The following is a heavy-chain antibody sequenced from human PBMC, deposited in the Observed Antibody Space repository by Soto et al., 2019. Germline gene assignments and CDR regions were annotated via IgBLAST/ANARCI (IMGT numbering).Heavy chain of an antibody. CDR3: ARLKGQQLIKTLYSFDY. CDR1: GGSISTSTYY. Sequence: SETLSLTCTVSGGSISTSTYYWGWIRQPPGKGLEWIGTVYYSGSAYYNPSLQSRVTISIDTSTNQFSLKLSSVTAADTAMYYCARLKGQQLIKTLYSFDYGAQGTRFTVPS. D-gene: IGHD6-13*01. J-gene: IGHJ4*02. CDR2: VYYSGSA. V-gene: IGHV4-39*01.